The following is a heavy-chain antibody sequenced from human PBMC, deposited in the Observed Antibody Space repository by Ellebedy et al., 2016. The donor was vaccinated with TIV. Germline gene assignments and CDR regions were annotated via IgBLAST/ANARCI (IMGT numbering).Heavy chain of an antibody. J-gene: IGHJ4*02. Sequence: SETLSLTXAVYGGSFSGYYWSWIRQPPGKGLEWIGEINHSGSTNYNPSLKSRVTISVDTSKNQFSLKLSSVTAADTAVYYCARGMVGYCSSTSCPWLDYWGQGTLVTVSS. D-gene: IGHD2-2*01. CDR2: INHSGST. CDR3: ARGMVGYCSSTSCPWLDY. V-gene: IGHV4-34*01. CDR1: GGSFSGYY.